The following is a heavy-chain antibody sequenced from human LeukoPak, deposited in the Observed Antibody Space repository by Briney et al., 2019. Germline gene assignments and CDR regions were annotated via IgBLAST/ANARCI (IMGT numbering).Heavy chain of an antibody. D-gene: IGHD1-14*01. J-gene: IGHJ6*03. CDR1: GGTFSSYA. Sequence: SVKVSCKASGGTFSSYAISWVRQAPGKGLEWMGGIIPIFGTANYAQKFQGRVTITTDESTSTAYMELSSLRSEDTAVYYCARVQEGGAGHYYYYCYMDVWGKGTTVTVSS. V-gene: IGHV1-69*05. CDR3: ARVQEGGAGHYYYYCYMDV. CDR2: IIPIFGTA.